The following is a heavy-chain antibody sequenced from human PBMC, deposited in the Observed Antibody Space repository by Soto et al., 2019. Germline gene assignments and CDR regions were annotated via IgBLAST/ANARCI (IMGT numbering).Heavy chain of an antibody. D-gene: IGHD2-2*01. CDR3: ARGGGTEIVVVPAAIGSCWFDP. CDR2: ISYSGST. CDR1: GGSMSSYY. J-gene: IGHJ5*02. Sequence: SETLSLTCTVSGGSMSSYYWTWLRQSPGRGLEWIGYISYSGSTYYNPSLKSRVTISADTSKNQFSLKLSSVTAADTAVYYCARGGGTEIVVVPAAIGSCWFDPWGQGTLVTVSS. V-gene: IGHV4-59*12.